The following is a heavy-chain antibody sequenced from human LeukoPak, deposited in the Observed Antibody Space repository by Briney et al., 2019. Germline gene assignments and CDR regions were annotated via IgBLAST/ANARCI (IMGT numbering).Heavy chain of an antibody. J-gene: IGHJ4*02. CDR2: INTNTGNP. CDR1: GYTFNNYA. Sequence: ASVKVSCKASGYTFNNYAMNWVRQAPGQGLEWMGWINTNTGNPTYAQGFTGRFVFSLDTSVSTAFLQISSLKAEDTAVYYCAREEYYDSSASTNFDYWGQGTLVTVSS. V-gene: IGHV7-4-1*02. D-gene: IGHD3-22*01. CDR3: AREEYYDSSASTNFDY.